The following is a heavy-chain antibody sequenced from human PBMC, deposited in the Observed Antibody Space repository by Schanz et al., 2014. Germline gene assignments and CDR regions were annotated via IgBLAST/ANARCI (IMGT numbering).Heavy chain of an antibody. Sequence: EVQLVESGGGLVQPGGSLRLSCAVSGFIVRSNYMTWVRQAPGKGLEWVSFVHPGDSTYYPDSVKGRFTISRDSSKNTLYLQMNSLRPEDTAIYYCAKNQYDDGDVSSFYCDFWGQGTLVTVSS. J-gene: IGHJ4*02. D-gene: IGHD3-10*01. CDR1: GFIVRSNY. CDR2: VHPGDST. CDR3: AKNQYDDGDVSSFYCDF. V-gene: IGHV3-66*01.